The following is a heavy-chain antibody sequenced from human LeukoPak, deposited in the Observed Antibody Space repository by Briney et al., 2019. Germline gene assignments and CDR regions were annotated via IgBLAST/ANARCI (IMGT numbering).Heavy chain of an antibody. Sequence: PGGSLRLSCAASGFTFSSYGMHWVRQAPGKGLEWVAVISYDGSNKYYADSVKGRFTISRDNSKNTLYLQMNSLRAEDTAVYYCAKDRARIQLWDFDYWGQGTLVTVSS. CDR1: GFTFSSYG. V-gene: IGHV3-30*18. D-gene: IGHD5-18*01. J-gene: IGHJ4*02. CDR3: AKDRARIQLWDFDY. CDR2: ISYDGSNK.